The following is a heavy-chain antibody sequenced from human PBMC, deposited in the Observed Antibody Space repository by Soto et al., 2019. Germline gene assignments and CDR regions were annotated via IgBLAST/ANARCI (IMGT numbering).Heavy chain of an antibody. Sequence: QVQLVESGGGVVQPGRSLRLSCAASGFTFRSYGMHWVRQAPGKGLEWVAVISYDGSNEYYADSVKGRFTISRDNSKNTLYLQMNSLRGEDTPVYYCAKGLSVIQPWLMDAYWGQGTLVTVSS. CDR1: GFTFRSYG. D-gene: IGHD5-18*01. CDR2: ISYDGSNE. V-gene: IGHV3-30*18. J-gene: IGHJ4*02. CDR3: AKGLSVIQPWLMDAY.